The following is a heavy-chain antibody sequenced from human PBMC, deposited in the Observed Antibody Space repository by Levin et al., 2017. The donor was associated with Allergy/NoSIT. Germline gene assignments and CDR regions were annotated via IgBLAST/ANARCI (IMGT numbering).Heavy chain of an antibody. CDR3: TTDCWCTSTSCPGCFDN. V-gene: IGHV3-15*01. D-gene: IGHD2-2*01. CDR1: GFHFSNTW. CDR2: IKSKSDGGTA. Sequence: GGSLRLSCAASGFHFSNTWMSWVHQAPGKGLEWVGRIKSKSDGGTADYAAPVRGRFTISRDDSKNTVSLQMNSLKAEDTALYYCTTDCWCTSTSCPGCFDNWGQGTQVTVSS. J-gene: IGHJ4*02.